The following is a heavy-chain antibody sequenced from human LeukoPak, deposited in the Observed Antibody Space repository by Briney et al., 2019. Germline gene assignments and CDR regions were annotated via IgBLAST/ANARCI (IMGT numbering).Heavy chain of an antibody. CDR2: FYSGGDT. Sequence: GGSLRLSCAVSGFTVSSNHMSWVRQAPGKGLEWVSVFYSGGDTHYADSVTGRFTISRDNSENIVYLQMNNLRAEDTAVYYCAGGVTGYSSGYVYWGQGTLVTVSS. D-gene: IGHD5-18*01. V-gene: IGHV3-53*01. J-gene: IGHJ4*02. CDR3: AGGVTGYSSGYVY. CDR1: GFTVSSNH.